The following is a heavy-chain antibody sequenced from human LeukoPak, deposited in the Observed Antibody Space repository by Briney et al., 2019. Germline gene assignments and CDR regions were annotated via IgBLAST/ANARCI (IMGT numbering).Heavy chain of an antibody. Sequence: SETLSLTCAVYGGSFSGYYWGWIRQAPGKGLEWIGSIYYSGSTYYNPSLKSRVTISVDTSKNQFSLKLSSVTAADTAVYYCARHTRGQDAFDIWGQGTMVTVSS. J-gene: IGHJ3*02. CDR1: GGSFSGYY. V-gene: IGHV4-39*01. CDR2: IYYSGST. CDR3: ARHTRGQDAFDI.